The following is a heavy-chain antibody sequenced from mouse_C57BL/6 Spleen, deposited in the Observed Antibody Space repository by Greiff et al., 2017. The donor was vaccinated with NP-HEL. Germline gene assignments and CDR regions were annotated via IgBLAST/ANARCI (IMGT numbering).Heavy chain of an antibody. CDR1: GYTFTSYW. D-gene: IGHD1-1*01. CDR3: ASRITTVVTEGFAY. J-gene: IGHJ3*01. V-gene: IGHV1-59*01. CDR2: IDPSDSYT. Sequence: QVQLQQPGAELVRPGTSVKLSCKASGYTFTSYWMPWVKQRPGQGLEWIGVIDPSDSYTNYNQKFKGKATLTVDTSSRTAYMQLSSLTSEDSAIYYCASRITTVVTEGFAYWGQGTLVTVSA.